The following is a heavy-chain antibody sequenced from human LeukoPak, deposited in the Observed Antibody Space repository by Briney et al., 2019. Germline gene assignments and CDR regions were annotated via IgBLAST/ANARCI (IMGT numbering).Heavy chain of an antibody. J-gene: IGHJ4*02. CDR2: IRYDGSNK. D-gene: IGHD1-26*01. Sequence: GGSLRLSCAASGFTFSSYGIHWVRQAPGKGLEWVAFIRYDGSNKYYADSVKGRFTISRDNSKNTLYLQMNSLRAEDTSVYYCAKAPYFYSVSYDPPDYWGQGTLVTVSS. CDR1: GFTFSSYG. V-gene: IGHV3-30*02. CDR3: AKAPYFYSVSYDPPDY.